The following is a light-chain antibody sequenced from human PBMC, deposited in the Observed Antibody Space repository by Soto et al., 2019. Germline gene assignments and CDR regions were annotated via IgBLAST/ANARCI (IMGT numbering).Light chain of an antibody. CDR1: QSVSSSD. CDR2: GAS. Sequence: EIVVTQSPGTLSLSPGERATLSCRASQSVSSSDLAWYQQKPGQAPRLLIYGASSRATGIPDRFSGSGSGTDCTLTISRLEPEDFAVCYCQQYGRPPGTFGQGTKVE. J-gene: IGKJ1*01. V-gene: IGKV3-20*01. CDR3: QQYGRPPGT.